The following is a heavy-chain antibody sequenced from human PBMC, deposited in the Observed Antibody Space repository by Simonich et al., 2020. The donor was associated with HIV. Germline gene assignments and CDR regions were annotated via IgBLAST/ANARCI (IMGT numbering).Heavy chain of an antibody. D-gene: IGHD3-3*01. CDR2: IRLDGSGK. CDR1: GFIFSNYW. V-gene: IGHV3-7*01. Sequence: EVKLVESGGGLVQPGGSLRLSCAASGFIFSNYWMTWVRQTPGKGLEWVANIRLDGSGKYYMDSVRGRFIISRDNAKNSLYLQMNTLRAEDTAVYYCARGWDGSSSSLDDYWGQGTLVTVSS. CDR3: ARGWDGSSSSLDDY. J-gene: IGHJ4*02.